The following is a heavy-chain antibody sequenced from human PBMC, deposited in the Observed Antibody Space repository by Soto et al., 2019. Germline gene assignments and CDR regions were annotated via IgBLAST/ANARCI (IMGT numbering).Heavy chain of an antibody. Sequence: QVQLQESGPGLVEPSQTLSLNCTVSGGSLGSGFSYWGWSRHHPGKGLEWSASMDYTGTTYNNPSLKSRLTISVDTSKSHFSLRLISVTVADTAVYYCTGGLDRDKLGQWGHGTLVAVS. J-gene: IGHJ4*01. CDR1: GGSLGSGFSY. D-gene: IGHD2-2*03. CDR2: MDYTGTT. V-gene: IGHV4-31*03. CDR3: TGGLDRDKLGQ.